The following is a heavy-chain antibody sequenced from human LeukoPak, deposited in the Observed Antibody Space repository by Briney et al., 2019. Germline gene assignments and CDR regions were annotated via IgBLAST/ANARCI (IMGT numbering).Heavy chain of an antibody. D-gene: IGHD2-2*01. CDR3: ARVGPAASSPH. CDR1: GYTFNGHY. CDR2: INPNSGGT. V-gene: IGHV1-2*02. Sequence: ASVKVSFKGFGYTFNGHYIHWVRQAPGTGLEWMGWINPNSGGTNYAQTFQGRVTMTRDTSISTAYMELSRLRSDDTAVYYCARVGPAASSPHWGQGTLVTVSS. J-gene: IGHJ4*02.